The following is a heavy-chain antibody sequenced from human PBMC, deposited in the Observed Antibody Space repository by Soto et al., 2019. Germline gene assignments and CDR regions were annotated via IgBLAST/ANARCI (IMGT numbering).Heavy chain of an antibody. V-gene: IGHV4-39*07. CDR1: GASISGSDYY. CDR3: ARVPDY. Sequence: PSETLSLTCTVSGASISGSDYYWGWIRQPPGKGLEWIGYIYHSGSTYYNPSLKSRVTISVDRSKNQFSLKLSSVTAADTAVYYCARVPDYWGQGTLVTVSS. J-gene: IGHJ4*02. CDR2: IYHSGST.